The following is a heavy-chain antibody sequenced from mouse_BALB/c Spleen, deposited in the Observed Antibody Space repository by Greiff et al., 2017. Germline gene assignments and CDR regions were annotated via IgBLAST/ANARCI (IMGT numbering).Heavy chain of an antibody. D-gene: IGHD2-5*01. Sequence: EVQLLQSGPGLVKPSQSLSLTCTVTGYSITSDYAWNWIRQFPGNKLEWMGYRSYSGSTSYNPSLKSRITITRDTSKNQFFLQLNSVTTEDTATYYCTRAGYSNYLAYWGQGTLVTVSA. CDR1: GYSITSDYA. J-gene: IGHJ3*01. CDR2: RSYSGST. V-gene: IGHV3-2*02. CDR3: TRAGYSNYLAY.